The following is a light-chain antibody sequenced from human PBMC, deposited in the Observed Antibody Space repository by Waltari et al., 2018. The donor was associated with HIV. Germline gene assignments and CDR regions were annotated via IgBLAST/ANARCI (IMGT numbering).Light chain of an antibody. CDR2: SNS. J-gene: IGLJ1*01. CDR1: NIGSKS. Sequence: SYVLTQPPSVSVAPGKTARLSCGGNNIGSKSVHGYQQKPGQDPVLVIYSNSDRPSGIPERFSGSNSGNMATLTISRVESGDEADYYCQVWDSSSDHLYVFGTGTKVTVL. V-gene: IGLV3-21*04. CDR3: QVWDSSSDHLYV.